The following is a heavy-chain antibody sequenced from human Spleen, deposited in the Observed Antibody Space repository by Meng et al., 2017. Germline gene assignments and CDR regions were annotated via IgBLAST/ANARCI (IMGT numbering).Heavy chain of an antibody. V-gene: IGHV1-46*01. J-gene: IGHJ4*02. CDR3: AREKSPGHFDF. Sequence: QVQLVQSGAEGKKPGASVKVSCKASGYIFTDYSIHWVRQAPGQGLEWMGTINPSNGGTNYVQKFQGRLTVPRDTSTSTVDMDLSSLISEDTAVYYCAREKSPGHFDFWGQGTLVTVSS. CDR2: INPSNGGT. CDR1: GYIFTDYS.